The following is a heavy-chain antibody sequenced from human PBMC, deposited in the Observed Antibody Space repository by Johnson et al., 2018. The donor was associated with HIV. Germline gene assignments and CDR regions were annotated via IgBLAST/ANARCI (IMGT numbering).Heavy chain of an antibody. CDR1: GFTFSSYG. Sequence: QVQLVESGGGVVQPGRSLRLSCAASGFTFSSYGMHWVRQAPGKGLEWLAVISYDGSNKYYADSVKGRFTISRDNSKNPLYLQMDGLRAEDTAVYYCAKDRGSYYDSSGYLGDAFDIWGQGTMVTVSS. CDR3: AKDRGSYYDSSGYLGDAFDI. V-gene: IGHV3-30*18. D-gene: IGHD3-22*01. J-gene: IGHJ3*02. CDR2: ISYDGSNK.